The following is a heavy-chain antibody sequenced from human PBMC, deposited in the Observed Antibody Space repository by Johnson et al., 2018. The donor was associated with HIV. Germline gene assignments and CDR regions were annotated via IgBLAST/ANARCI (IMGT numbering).Heavy chain of an antibody. D-gene: IGHD3-3*01. J-gene: IGHJ3*02. V-gene: IGHV3-66*01. Sequence: MQLVESGGGLVQPGGSLRLSCAVSGFTVSSNYMTWVRRAPGKGLEWVSVISSDGNTYYADSVKGRFSISRDNSKNTLYLQMNSLRAEDTAVYYCSKNSRITYDARSAFDIWGQGTMVTVSS. CDR3: SKNSRITYDARSAFDI. CDR2: ISSDGNT. CDR1: GFTVSSNY.